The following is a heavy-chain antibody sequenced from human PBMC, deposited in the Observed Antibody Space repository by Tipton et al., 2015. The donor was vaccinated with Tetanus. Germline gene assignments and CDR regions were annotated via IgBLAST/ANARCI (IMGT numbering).Heavy chain of an antibody. CDR1: GFTFSSYG. V-gene: IGHV3-33*01. CDR3: ARDLRLPDYYDSSGYYVLDYYYGMDV. Sequence: SLRLSCAASGFTFSSYGMHWVRQAPGKGLEWVAVIWYDGSNKYYADSVEGRFTISRDNSKNTLYLQMNSLRAEDTAVYYCARDLRLPDYYDSSGYYVLDYYYGMDVRGQGTTVTVSS. CDR2: IWYDGSNK. D-gene: IGHD3-22*01. J-gene: IGHJ6*02.